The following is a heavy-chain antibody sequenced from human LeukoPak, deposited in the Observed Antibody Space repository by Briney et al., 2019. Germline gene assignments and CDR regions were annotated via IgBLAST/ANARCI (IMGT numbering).Heavy chain of an antibody. Sequence: GGSLRLSCAASGFSFSSYWMDWVRQAPGKGLEWVANIKQDGSEKYYVDSVKGRFTISRDNAKNSLYLQMNSLRAEDTAVYYCARAFYDSSGYYDPIGYWGQGTLVTVSS. CDR3: ARAFYDSSGYYDPIGY. D-gene: IGHD3-22*01. CDR2: IKQDGSEK. CDR1: GFSFSSYW. J-gene: IGHJ4*02. V-gene: IGHV3-7*04.